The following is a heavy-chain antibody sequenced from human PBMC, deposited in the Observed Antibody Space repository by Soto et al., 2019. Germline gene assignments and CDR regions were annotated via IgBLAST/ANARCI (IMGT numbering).Heavy chain of an antibody. J-gene: IGHJ6*02. CDR2: ISYDGSNK. Sequence: GGSLRLSCAASGFTFSSYAMHWVRQAPGKGLEWVAVISYDGSNKYYADSVKGRFTISRDNSKNTLYLQMNSLRAEDTAVYYCARWRLVPAAISGGMDVWGQGTTVTVSS. D-gene: IGHD2-2*01. CDR1: GFTFSSYA. CDR3: ARWRLVPAAISGGMDV. V-gene: IGHV3-30-3*01.